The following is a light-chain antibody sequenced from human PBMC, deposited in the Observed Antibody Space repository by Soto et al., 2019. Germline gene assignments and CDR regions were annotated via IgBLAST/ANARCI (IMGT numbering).Light chain of an antibody. CDR2: EVT. CDR1: SSDVGGYNY. V-gene: IGLV2-8*01. J-gene: IGLJ1*01. CDR3: SSYAGNNHFV. Sequence: QSVLTQPPSASGSPGQSVTISCTGTSSDVGGYNYVSWYQQHPGKAPKLMICEVTKRPSGVPDRFSGPKSGNTASLTVSGLQAEDEDDYYCSSYAGNNHFVFGTGTKVTVL.